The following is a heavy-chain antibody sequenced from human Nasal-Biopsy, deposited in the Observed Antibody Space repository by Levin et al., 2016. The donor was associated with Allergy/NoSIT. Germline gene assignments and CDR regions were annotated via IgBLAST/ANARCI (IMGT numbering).Heavy chain of an antibody. CDR2: MHYGGST. V-gene: IGHV4-39*01. J-gene: IGHJ4*02. CDR1: GGSISITSYY. D-gene: IGHD6-13*01. Sequence: SQTLSLTCGVSGGSISITSYYWGWIRQTPGKGLEWIGSMHYGGSTHYNPSLKSRATISVDTSKNQLSLTLSSATAADTAVYFCARQYSSTWCYFDYWGQGTLVTVSS. CDR3: ARQYSSTWCYFDY.